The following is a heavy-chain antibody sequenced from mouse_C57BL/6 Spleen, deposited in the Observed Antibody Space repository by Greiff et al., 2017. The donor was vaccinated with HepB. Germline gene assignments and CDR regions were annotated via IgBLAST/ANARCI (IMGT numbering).Heavy chain of an antibody. V-gene: IGHV5-17*01. Sequence: EVKLVESGGGLVKPGGSLKLSCAASGFTFSDYGMHWVRQAPEKGLEWVAYISSGSSTIYYADTVKGRFTISRDNAKNTLFLQMTSLRSEDTAMYYCARMITTRGYYYAMDYWGQGTSVTVSS. CDR1: GFTFSDYG. CDR3: ARMITTRGYYYAMDY. CDR2: ISSGSSTI. D-gene: IGHD2-4*01. J-gene: IGHJ4*01.